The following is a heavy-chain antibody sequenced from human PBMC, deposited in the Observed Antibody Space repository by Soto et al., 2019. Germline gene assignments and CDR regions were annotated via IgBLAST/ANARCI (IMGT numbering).Heavy chain of an antibody. CDR2: IWYDGSKK. V-gene: IGHV3-33*01. D-gene: IGHD3-3*01. Sequence: QVQVVESGGGVVQPGRSLRLSCAASGVTFSSFGMHWFRQAPGKRLEWVSLIWYDGSKKSYGDSVKGRFTISRDNSRNTVYLQMNSLRADDTAVYYCARDASYYSLWSGYYPSRNGMDVWGQGTTVTVSS. CDR3: ARDASYYSLWSGYYPSRNGMDV. J-gene: IGHJ6*02. CDR1: GVTFSSFG.